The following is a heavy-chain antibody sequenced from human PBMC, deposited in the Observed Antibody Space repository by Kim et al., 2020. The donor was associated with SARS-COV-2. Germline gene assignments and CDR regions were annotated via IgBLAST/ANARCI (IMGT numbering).Heavy chain of an antibody. Sequence: ASVKVSCKASGYTFTSYYMHWVRQAPGQGLEWMGIINPSGGSTSYAQKFQGRVTMTRDTATSTVYMELSSLSSEDTAGYYCATQEVVVITWNGMDVWGQG. CDR1: GYTFTSYY. V-gene: IGHV1-46*01. D-gene: IGHD3-22*01. CDR3: ATQEVVVITWNGMDV. CDR2: INPSGGST. J-gene: IGHJ6*01.